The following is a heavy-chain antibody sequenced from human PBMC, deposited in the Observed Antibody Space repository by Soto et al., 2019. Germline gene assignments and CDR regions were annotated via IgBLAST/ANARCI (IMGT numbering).Heavy chain of an antibody. J-gene: IGHJ4*02. V-gene: IGHV1-69*13. CDR1: RDTFDSYA. D-gene: IGHD1-1*01. Sequence: GASVKVSCTASRDTFDSYAMTWVRLAPGQGLEWMGGIIPILGTTKYAQKFQGRVTMTADESTSTVYMELSSLRSEDGAVYYCAAGGKNGYIKWGQGTQVTVSS. CDR2: IIPILGTT. CDR3: AAGGKNGYIK.